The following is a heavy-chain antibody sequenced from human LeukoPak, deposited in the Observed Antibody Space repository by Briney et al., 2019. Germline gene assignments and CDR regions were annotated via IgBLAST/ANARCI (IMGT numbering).Heavy chain of an antibody. Sequence: PSETLSLTRAVYGGSFSGYYWSWIRQPPGKGLEWIGEINHSGSTNYNPSLKSRVTISVDTSKNQFSLKLSSVTAADTAVYYCARGLWYGDYRYFDYWGQGTLVTVSS. J-gene: IGHJ4*02. CDR3: ARGLWYGDYRYFDY. V-gene: IGHV4-34*01. D-gene: IGHD4-17*01. CDR1: GGSFSGYY. CDR2: INHSGST.